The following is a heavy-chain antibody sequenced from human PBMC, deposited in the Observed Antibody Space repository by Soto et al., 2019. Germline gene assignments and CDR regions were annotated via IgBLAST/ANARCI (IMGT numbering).Heavy chain of an antibody. CDR3: AKYVATQHDAFDI. CDR2: IYPGDSDT. D-gene: IGHD2-2*01. J-gene: IGHJ3*02. V-gene: IGHV5-51*01. Sequence: ESLKISCKGSGYSFTTYWIGWVRQMPGKGLEWMGIIYPGDSDTRYSPSFQGHVTISADKSTNTAYLQWSSLKASDTAMYYCAKYVATQHDAFDIWGQGTMVTVSS. CDR1: GYSFTTYW.